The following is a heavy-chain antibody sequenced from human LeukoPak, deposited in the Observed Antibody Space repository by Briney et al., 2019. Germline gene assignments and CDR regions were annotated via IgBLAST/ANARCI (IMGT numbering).Heavy chain of an antibody. CDR1: GYTFTDYY. CDR3: ARGLVSMVRGVFITPLGY. D-gene: IGHD3-10*01. CDR2: INPNSGGT. Sequence: ASVKVSCKASGYTFTDYYMHWVRQAPGQGLEWMEWINPNSGGTNYAQKFQGRVTMTRDTSISTAYMELSRLRSDDTAVYYCARGLVSMVRGVFITPLGYWGQGTLVTVSS. V-gene: IGHV1-2*02. J-gene: IGHJ4*02.